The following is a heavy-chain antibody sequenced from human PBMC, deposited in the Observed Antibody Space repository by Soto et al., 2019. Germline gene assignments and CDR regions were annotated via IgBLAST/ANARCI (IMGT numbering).Heavy chain of an antibody. CDR3: VTPSIAAAGRMTPEHDY. D-gene: IGHD6-13*01. CDR2: ISSNGGST. Sequence: GGSLRLSCSASGFTFSSYAMHWVRQAPGKGLEYVSAISSNGGSTYYADSVKGRFTISRDNSKNTLYLQMSSLRAEDTAVYYCVTPSIAAAGRMTPEHDYWGQGTLVTVSS. CDR1: GFTFSSYA. J-gene: IGHJ4*02. V-gene: IGHV3-64D*06.